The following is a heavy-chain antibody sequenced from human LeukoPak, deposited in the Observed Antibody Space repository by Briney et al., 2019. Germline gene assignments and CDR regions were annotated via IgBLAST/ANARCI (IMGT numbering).Heavy chain of an antibody. Sequence: GGSLRLSCAASGFTFSSYGMHWVRQAPGKGPEWVAVIWYDGSNKYYADSVKGRFTISRDNSKNTLYLQMNSLRAEDTAVYYCARDVGPADYWGQGTLVTVSS. CDR3: ARDVGPADY. V-gene: IGHV3-33*01. CDR2: IWYDGSNK. D-gene: IGHD2-15*01. CDR1: GFTFSSYG. J-gene: IGHJ4*02.